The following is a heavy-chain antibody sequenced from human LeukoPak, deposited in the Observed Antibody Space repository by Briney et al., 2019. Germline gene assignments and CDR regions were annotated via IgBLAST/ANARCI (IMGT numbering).Heavy chain of an antibody. CDR2: IYYSGST. CDR1: GGSISSSSYY. J-gene: IGHJ4*02. Sequence: PSETLSLTCTVSGGSISSSSYYWGWIRQPPGKGLEWIGSIYYSGSTYYNPSLKSRVSISVDTSKNQFSLKLSSVTAADTAVYYCARAGRDGYNADYWGQGTLVTVSS. D-gene: IGHD5-24*01. CDR3: ARAGRDGYNADY. V-gene: IGHV4-39*07.